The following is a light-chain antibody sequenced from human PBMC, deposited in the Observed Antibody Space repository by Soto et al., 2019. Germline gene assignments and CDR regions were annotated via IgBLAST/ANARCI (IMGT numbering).Light chain of an antibody. V-gene: IGKV3-11*01. CDR1: QYIGSA. Sequence: EVVLTQSPATLSVSPGDRATLSCRASQYIGSAVAWYHQRSGQAPRLLIYDASNRATGIPARFSGSGSGTDFTLTISSLEPEDFAVYYCQQRSNWPLTFGGGTKVDIK. CDR2: DAS. CDR3: QQRSNWPLT. J-gene: IGKJ4*01.